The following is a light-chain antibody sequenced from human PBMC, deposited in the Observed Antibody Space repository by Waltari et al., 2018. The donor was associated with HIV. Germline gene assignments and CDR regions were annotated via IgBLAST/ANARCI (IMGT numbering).Light chain of an antibody. J-gene: IGKJ2*01. Sequence: DIVVTQSPDSLAVSLGEGATINCWSSQSLLYSHHNKQSLAWYQQKPGQPPKLLFSGASTRESGVPDRFSASGSGTDFTLTISSLQAEDVAVYYCQQYGSTPRTFGQGTRLEIK. V-gene: IGKV4-1*01. CDR2: GAS. CDR1: QSLLYSHHNKQS. CDR3: QQYGSTPRT.